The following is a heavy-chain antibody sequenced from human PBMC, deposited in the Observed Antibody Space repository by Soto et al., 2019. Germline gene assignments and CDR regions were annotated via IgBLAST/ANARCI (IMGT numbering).Heavy chain of an antibody. CDR3: AKDQSIAVVTAPLEFDP. J-gene: IGHJ5*02. CDR1: GFTFSSYG. Sequence: PGGSLRLSCAASGFTFSSYGMHWVRQAPGKGLEWVAVISYDGSNKYYADSVKGRFTISRDNSKNTLYLQMNSLRAEDTAVYYCAKDQSIAVVTAPLEFDPWGQGTLVTVPS. D-gene: IGHD2-21*02. CDR2: ISYDGSNK. V-gene: IGHV3-30*18.